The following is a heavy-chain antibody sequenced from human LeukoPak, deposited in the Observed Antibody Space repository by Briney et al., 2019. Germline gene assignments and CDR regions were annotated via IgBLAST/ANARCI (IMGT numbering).Heavy chain of an antibody. CDR3: ARSGIAAAGIDY. CDR1: GGSFSGYY. D-gene: IGHD6-13*01. CDR2: INHSGST. J-gene: IGHJ4*02. Sequence: SETLSLTCAVYGGSFSGYYWSWNRQPPGKGLEWIGEINHSGSTNYNPSLKSRVTISVDTSKNQFSLKLSSVTAADTAVYYCARSGIAAAGIDYWGQGTLVTVSS. V-gene: IGHV4-34*01.